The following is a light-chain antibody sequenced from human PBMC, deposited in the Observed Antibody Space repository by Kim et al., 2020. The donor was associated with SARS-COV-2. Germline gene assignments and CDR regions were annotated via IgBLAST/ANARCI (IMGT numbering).Light chain of an antibody. V-gene: IGKV1-5*03. CDR1: RSIGGL. Sequence: DIQMTQSPSTLSAFVGDRVTITCRASRSIGGLLAWYQQKPGKAPKLLIYEASTLKSGVPSRFSGSGSETDFTLTTSSLQPDDFATYYCQQYRSYPWTFGQGTKVDIK. CDR3: QQYRSYPWT. CDR2: EAS. J-gene: IGKJ1*01.